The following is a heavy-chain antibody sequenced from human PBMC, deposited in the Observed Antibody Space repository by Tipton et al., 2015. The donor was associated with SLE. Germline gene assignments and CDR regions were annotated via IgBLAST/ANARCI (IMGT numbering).Heavy chain of an antibody. CDR1: GGSISSYY. CDR2: IYTSGST. CDR3: AREFLNPVTTVHYYFDL. Sequence: TLSLTCTVSGGSISSYYWSWMRQPAGKGLEWIGRIYTSGSTDYNPSPKSRVTMSVDTSKNHFSLKLISVTAADTAVYYCAREFLNPVTTVHYYFDLWGRGTLVTVSS. V-gene: IGHV4-4*07. J-gene: IGHJ2*01. D-gene: IGHD4-11*01.